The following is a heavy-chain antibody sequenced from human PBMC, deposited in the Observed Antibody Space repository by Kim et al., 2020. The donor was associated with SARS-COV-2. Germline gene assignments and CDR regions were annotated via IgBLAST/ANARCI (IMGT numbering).Heavy chain of an antibody. D-gene: IGHD5-18*01. CDR3: ARDEEGGYTYGRNDYYNG. J-gene: IGHJ6*01. CDR1: GFTFSSYA. V-gene: IGHV3-23*01. CDR2: VSGGGGTR. Sequence: GGSLRLSCIGSGFTFSSYAMTWVRQAPGKGLEWVSTVSGGGGTRYYADSVKGRFTISRDNSKNTLYLQMDSLRAEDTAVYFCARDEEGGYTYGRNDYYNG.